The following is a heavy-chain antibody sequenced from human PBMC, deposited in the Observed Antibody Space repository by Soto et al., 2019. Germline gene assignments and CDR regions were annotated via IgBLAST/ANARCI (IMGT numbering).Heavy chain of an antibody. J-gene: IGHJ6*02. CDR3: ARESGDIVVVPGATEDYGMDV. D-gene: IGHD2-2*01. V-gene: IGHV1-3*01. CDR2: INAGNGNT. CDR1: GDTFTAYV. Sequence: GASVKVSCKASGDTFTAYVMHWVRQAPGQRLEWMGWINAGNGNTKYSQKFQGRVTIIRDTSASTAYMELSSLRSEDTAVYYCARESGDIVVVPGATEDYGMDVWGQGTTVTGS.